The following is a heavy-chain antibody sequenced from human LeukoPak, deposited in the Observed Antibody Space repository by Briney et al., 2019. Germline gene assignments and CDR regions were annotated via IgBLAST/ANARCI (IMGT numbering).Heavy chain of an antibody. CDR2: ISGRGGST. J-gene: IGHJ4*02. Sequence: GGSLRLFCGASGFPFSSYAMSWVRQDPGKGLEWVLAISGRGGSTYYADSVKGRFSISRDNSKHTLYLQMNSLRAEDTAVYYCAKEPPYSSSWGTFDYWGQGTLVTVSS. CDR1: GFPFSSYA. CDR3: AKEPPYSSSWGTFDY. D-gene: IGHD6-13*01. V-gene: IGHV3-23*01.